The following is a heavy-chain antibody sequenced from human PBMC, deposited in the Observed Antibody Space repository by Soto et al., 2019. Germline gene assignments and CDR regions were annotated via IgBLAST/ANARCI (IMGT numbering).Heavy chain of an antibody. CDR1: GGSFSGYY. V-gene: IGHV4-34*01. J-gene: IGHJ6*02. CDR3: ARGRNGSGSYYYYYGMDV. CDR2: INHSGST. D-gene: IGHD3-10*01. Sequence: PSETLSLTCAVYGGSFSGYYWSWIRQPPGKGLEWIGEINHSGSTNYNPSLKSRVTISVDTSKNHFSLKLSSVTAADTVVYYRARGRNGSGSYYYYYGMDVWGQGTTVTVS.